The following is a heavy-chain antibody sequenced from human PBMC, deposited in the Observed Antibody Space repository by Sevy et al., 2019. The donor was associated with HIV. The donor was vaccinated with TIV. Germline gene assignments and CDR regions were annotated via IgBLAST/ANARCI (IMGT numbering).Heavy chain of an antibody. CDR1: GFSFSDNY. CDR3: ARGYSGGWNFDY. Sequence: GGSLRLSCAASGFSFSDNYMSWIRQAPGKGLEWISYIGSSGTTIYYADSVRGRFTISRDNAKSSLDLQMNSLRADDTAVYYCARGYSGGWNFDYWGQGTLVTVSS. J-gene: IGHJ4*02. V-gene: IGHV3-11*01. D-gene: IGHD6-19*01. CDR2: IGSSGTTI.